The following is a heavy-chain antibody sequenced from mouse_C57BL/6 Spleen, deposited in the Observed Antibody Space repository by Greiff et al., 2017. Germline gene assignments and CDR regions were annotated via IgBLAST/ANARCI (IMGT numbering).Heavy chain of an antibody. J-gene: IGHJ1*03. V-gene: IGHV5-4*03. Sequence: EVKLMESGGGLVKPEGSLKLSCAASGFTFSSYAMSWVRQTPEKRLEWVATISDGGSYTYYPDNVKGRFTISRDNAKNNLYLQMSHLKSEDTAMYYCARPREYFDVWGTGTTVTVSS. CDR3: ARPREYFDV. CDR2: ISDGGSYT. CDR1: GFTFSSYA.